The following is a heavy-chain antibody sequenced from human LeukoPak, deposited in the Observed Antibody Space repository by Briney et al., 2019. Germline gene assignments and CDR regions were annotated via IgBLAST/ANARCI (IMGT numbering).Heavy chain of an antibody. D-gene: IGHD3-22*01. CDR1: GGSISSSNW. CDR2: IYHSGST. CDR3: ARTPPDYYDSSGYWGYFDY. Sequence: SGTLSLTCAVSGGSISSSNWWSWVRQPPGKGLEWIGEIYHSGSTNYNPSLKSRVTISVDTSKNQFSLKLSSVTAADTAVYYCARTPPDYYDSSGYWGYFDYWGQGTLVTVSS. V-gene: IGHV4-4*02. J-gene: IGHJ4*02.